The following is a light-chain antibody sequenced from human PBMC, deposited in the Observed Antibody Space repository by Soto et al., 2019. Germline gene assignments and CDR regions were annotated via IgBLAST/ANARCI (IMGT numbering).Light chain of an antibody. CDR1: SSDVGGYNY. CDR3: NSYTRKSTGV. J-gene: IGLJ1*01. V-gene: IGLV2-14*01. Sequence: QSALTQPASVSGSPGQSITISCTGTSSDVGGYNYVSWYQQHPGKAPKLIIYEVSNRPSGVSNRFSGSKSGNTASLTISGLQAEDEADYYCNSYTRKSTGVFGTGTKVNVL. CDR2: EVS.